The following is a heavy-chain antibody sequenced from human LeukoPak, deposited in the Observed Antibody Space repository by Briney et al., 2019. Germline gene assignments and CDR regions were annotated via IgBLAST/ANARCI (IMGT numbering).Heavy chain of an antibody. D-gene: IGHD3-10*01. V-gene: IGHV4-59*11. CDR1: GGSINSHY. Sequence: SETLSLTCSVSGGSINSHYWSWIRQPPGKGLEWIGYVFKGGRTNYNPSLKTRVTMSLDTSRDQFSLRLSSVTAADTATYYCATRPADNTWYGVFDYWSQGTLVNVSS. CDR3: ATRPADNTWYGVFDY. CDR2: VFKGGRT. J-gene: IGHJ4*02.